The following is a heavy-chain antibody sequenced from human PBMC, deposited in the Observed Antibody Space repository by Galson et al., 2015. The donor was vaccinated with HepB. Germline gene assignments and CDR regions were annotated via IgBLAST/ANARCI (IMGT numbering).Heavy chain of an antibody. V-gene: IGHV3-21*01. Sequence: SLRLSCAASGFTFSSYSMNWVRQAPGKGLEWVSSISSSSSYIYYADSVKGRFTISRDNAKNSLYLQMNSLRAEDTSVYYCARSMNTRGSYSHGMADCVPGTPVTASS. D-gene: IGHD1/OR15-1a*01. CDR2: ISSSSSYI. CDR1: GFTFSSYS. J-gene: IGHJ6*02. CDR3: ARSMNTRGSYSHGMAD.